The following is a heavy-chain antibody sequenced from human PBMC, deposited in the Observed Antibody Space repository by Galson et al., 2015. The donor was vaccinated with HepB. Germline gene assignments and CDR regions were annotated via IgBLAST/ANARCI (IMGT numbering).Heavy chain of an antibody. Sequence: SVKVSCKASGYTFTTYTIHWVRQAPGHRLEWMGSINTGNDNTKYSRKFQGRVAITTDTSASTAYMDLYSLGSEDTAVYYCAREGLHVDTAMVGGMDVWGQGTTVTVSS. CDR3: AREGLHVDTAMVGGMDV. D-gene: IGHD5-18*01. V-gene: IGHV1-3*04. CDR2: INTGNDNT. J-gene: IGHJ6*02. CDR1: GYTFTTYT.